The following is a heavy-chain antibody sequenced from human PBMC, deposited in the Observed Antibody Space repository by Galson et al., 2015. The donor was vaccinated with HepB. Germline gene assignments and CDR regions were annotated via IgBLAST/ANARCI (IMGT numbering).Heavy chain of an antibody. D-gene: IGHD6-19*01. CDR2: ITPFNGNT. CDR3: ARVPQYSSGWYRGYNWFDP. CDR1: GYTFTYRY. Sequence: SVKVSCKASGYTFTYRYLHWVRQAPGQALEWMGWITPFNGNTNYAQKFQDRVTITRDRSMSTAYMELSSLRSEDTAVYYCARVPQYSSGWYRGYNWFDPWGQGTLVTVSS. V-gene: IGHV1-45*02. J-gene: IGHJ5*02.